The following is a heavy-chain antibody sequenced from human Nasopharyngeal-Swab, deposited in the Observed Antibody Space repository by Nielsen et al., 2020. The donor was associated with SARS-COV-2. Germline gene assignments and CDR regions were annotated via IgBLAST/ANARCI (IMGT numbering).Heavy chain of an antibody. Sequence: GGSLRLSCAASGFTFSSYTMNWVRQAPGKGLEWVSSISSSSTYIYYADSVKGRFTISRDNAKNSLSLQMSSLRAEDTAVYYCARLCTSVSRRNLYYYYYGMDVWGQGTTVTVSS. D-gene: IGHD2-8*02. CDR2: ISSSSTYI. CDR3: ARLCTSVSRRNLYYYYYGMDV. J-gene: IGHJ6*02. CDR1: GFTFSSYT. V-gene: IGHV3-21*01.